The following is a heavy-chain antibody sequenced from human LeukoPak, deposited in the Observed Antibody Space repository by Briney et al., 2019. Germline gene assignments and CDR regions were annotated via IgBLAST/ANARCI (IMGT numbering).Heavy chain of an antibody. CDR1: GYTFTGYY. CDR2: INPNSGGT. D-gene: IGHD2-2*01. Sequence: ASVKVSCKASGYTFTGYYIHWVRQAPGQGLEWMGWINPNSGGTSNAQKFQGRVTMTRDTSISTAYMELSRLRSDDTGLYFCARGDVTLPSAVIDEGFDIWGQGIMVTVS. V-gene: IGHV1-2*02. CDR3: ARGDVTLPSAVIDEGFDI. J-gene: IGHJ3*02.